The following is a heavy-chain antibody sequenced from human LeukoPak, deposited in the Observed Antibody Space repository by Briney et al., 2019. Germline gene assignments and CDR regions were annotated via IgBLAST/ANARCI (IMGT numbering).Heavy chain of an antibody. J-gene: IGHJ6*03. CDR2: INPNSGGT. V-gene: IGHV1-2*02. D-gene: IGHD6-19*01. CDR3: ARFGITVAGTMADYFYYYMDV. CDR1: GYTFTDYY. Sequence: ASVKVSCKASGYTFTDYYMHWVRQAPGQGLEWMGWINPNSGGTNYAQKFQGRVTMTRDTSFRIAYMELSRLRSDDTAIYYCARFGITVAGTMADYFYYYMDVWGKGTTVTVSS.